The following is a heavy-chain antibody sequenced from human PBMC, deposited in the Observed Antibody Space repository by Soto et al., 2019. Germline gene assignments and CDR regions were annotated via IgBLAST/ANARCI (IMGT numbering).Heavy chain of an antibody. CDR2: IIPILGIA. J-gene: IGHJ6*02. D-gene: IGHD2-8*01. V-gene: IGHV1-69*08. CDR3: AREKKRGNAAGVMDV. Sequence: QVQLVQSGAEVKKPGSSVKVSCKASGGTFSSYTISWVRQAPGQGLEWMGRIIPILGIANYAQKFQGRVTITADKSTSTAYRERSSLRSEATAVYYCAREKKRGNAAGVMDVWGQGTTVTVSS. CDR1: GGTFSSYT.